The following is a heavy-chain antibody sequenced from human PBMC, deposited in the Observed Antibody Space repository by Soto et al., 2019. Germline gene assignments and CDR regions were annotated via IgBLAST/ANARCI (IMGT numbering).Heavy chain of an antibody. J-gene: IGHJ4*02. D-gene: IGHD3-22*01. Sequence: SCPTLVNPTETLTLTCTVSGFSLSNARMGVSWIRQPPGKALEWLARIFSNDEKSYSTSLKSRLTISKDTSKSQVVLTMTNMDPLDTATYYCARDFYDRSGYDSFDFWGQGTKVTVYS. CDR1: GFSLSNARMG. CDR3: ARDFYDRSGYDSFDF. V-gene: IGHV2-26*01. CDR2: IFSNDEK.